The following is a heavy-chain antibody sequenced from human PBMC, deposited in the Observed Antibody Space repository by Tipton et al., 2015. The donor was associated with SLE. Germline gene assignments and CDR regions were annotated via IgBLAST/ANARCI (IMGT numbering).Heavy chain of an antibody. V-gene: IGHV4-59*01. J-gene: IGHJ4*02. CDR1: DASMNYFY. CDR2: IHYSGST. Sequence: LRLSCTVSDASMNYFYWTWIRQPPGKGLEWIGYIHYSGSTNCDPSLRSRVTISIDTSKNQFSLNLRSVTAADTAVYYCARDLYGGATSLDCWGQGTLVPVSS. D-gene: IGHD1-26*01. CDR3: ARDLYGGATSLDC.